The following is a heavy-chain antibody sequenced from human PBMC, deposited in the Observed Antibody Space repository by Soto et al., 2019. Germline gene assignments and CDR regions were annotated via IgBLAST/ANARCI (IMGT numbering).Heavy chain of an antibody. V-gene: IGHV3-23*01. J-gene: IGHJ5*02. Sequence: EVQLLESGGGLVQPGGSLRLSCAVSGFTFSSYVMSWVRQAPGKGLEWVSAISGSGGSTYYADSVKGRFTISRDNSKNTRYLQMNSLRADDTAVYYCAKVGYYDSSGHNWFDPWGQGTLVTVSS. CDR2: ISGSGGST. D-gene: IGHD3-22*01. CDR3: AKVGYYDSSGHNWFDP. CDR1: GFTFSSYV.